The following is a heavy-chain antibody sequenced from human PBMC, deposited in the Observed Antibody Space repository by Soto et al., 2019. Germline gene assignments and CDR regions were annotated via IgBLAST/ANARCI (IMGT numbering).Heavy chain of an antibody. CDR3: ARHYDSSGYYFAGFDY. J-gene: IGHJ4*02. CDR2: IIPIFGTA. CDR1: GGTFSSYA. Sequence: SVKVSCKASGGTFSSYAISWVRQAPGQGLEWMGGIIPIFGTANYAQKFQGRVTITADESTSTAYMELSSLRSEDTAVYYCARHYDSSGYYFAGFDYWGQGTLVTVSS. D-gene: IGHD3-22*01. V-gene: IGHV1-69*13.